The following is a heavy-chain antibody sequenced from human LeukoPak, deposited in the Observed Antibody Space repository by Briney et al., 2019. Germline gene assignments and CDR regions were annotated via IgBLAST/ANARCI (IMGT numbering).Heavy chain of an antibody. Sequence: SETLSLTCSVSGDSIKTYYWNWLRQPPGKGLEWIANIYYSGITTYNPSLRSRVTMSVDTSTNQVSLNLNSVTTADTAVYYCAAGGGYSSAWSLWGQGTLVTVSS. CDR2: IYYSGIT. J-gene: IGHJ4*02. CDR3: AAGGGYSSAWSL. V-gene: IGHV4-59*01. D-gene: IGHD6-13*01. CDR1: GDSIKTYY.